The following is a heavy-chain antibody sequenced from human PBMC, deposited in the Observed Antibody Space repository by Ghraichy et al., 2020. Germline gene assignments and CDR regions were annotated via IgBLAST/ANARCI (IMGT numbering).Heavy chain of an antibody. CDR3: ARHLRYGDGLNFDY. V-gene: IGHV4-59*08. D-gene: IGHD3-10*01. Sequence: SETLSLTCTVSGGSISSYYWSWIRQPPGKGLEWIGYIYYSGSTNYNPSLKSRVTISVDTSKNQFSLKLSSVTAADTAVYYCARHLRYGDGLNFDYWRQGTLVTDPS. CDR1: GGSISSYY. J-gene: IGHJ4*02. CDR2: IYYSGST.